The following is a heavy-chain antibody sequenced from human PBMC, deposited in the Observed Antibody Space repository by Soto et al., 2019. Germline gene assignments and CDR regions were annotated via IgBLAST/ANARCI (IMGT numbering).Heavy chain of an antibody. CDR2: ISPYNGNT. CDR3: AKRKGGVRSNWVDA. CDR1: GYSFSSYG. J-gene: IGHJ5*02. V-gene: IGHV1-18*04. D-gene: IGHD3-16*01. Sequence: QIQLVQSGVEMKKPGASVKVSCKASGYSFSSYGISWVRQPPGQGLEWMGWISPYNGNTNYAQNLQGRVTMTTDTSTSTAYMELRSLRSDDTAVYYCAKRKGGVRSNWVDAWGQGTLVNVSS.